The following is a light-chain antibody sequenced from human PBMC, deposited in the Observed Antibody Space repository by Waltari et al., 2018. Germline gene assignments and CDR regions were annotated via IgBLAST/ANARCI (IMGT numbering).Light chain of an antibody. J-gene: IGKJ1*01. Sequence: EVVLTQSPDTLSLSPGDRATLSCRASQSVGRYLVWYQHKPGQAPRLLIYGASSRAAGIPDRFSGSGSGTDFSLTISRLEPEDFAVYYCQNHERLPAVFGQGTKVEIK. CDR2: GAS. CDR3: QNHERLPAV. V-gene: IGKV3-20*01. CDR1: QSVGRY.